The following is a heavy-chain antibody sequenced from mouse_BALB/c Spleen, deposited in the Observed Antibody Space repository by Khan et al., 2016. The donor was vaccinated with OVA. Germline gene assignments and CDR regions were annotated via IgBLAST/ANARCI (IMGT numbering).Heavy chain of an antibody. CDR2: ISSDGDYT. V-gene: IGHV5-6*01. CDR3: ATHLTGSFAY. D-gene: IGHD4-1*01. Sequence: VELVESGGDLVKSGGSLKLSCAASGFTFSPYSMSWVRQTPDKRLEWVATISSDGDYTYYPDSVKGRFSISRDNAKNTLYLQMSSLKSEDTAIYYCATHLTGSFAYWGQGTLVTVSA. J-gene: IGHJ3*01. CDR1: GFTFSPYS.